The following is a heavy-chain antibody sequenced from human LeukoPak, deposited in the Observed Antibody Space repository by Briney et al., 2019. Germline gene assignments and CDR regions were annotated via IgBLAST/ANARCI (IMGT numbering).Heavy chain of an antibody. Sequence: SVKVSCKASGYTFTGYYMHWVRQAPGQGLEWMGRIIPIFGTANYAQKFQGRVTITTDESTSTAYMELSSLRSEDTAVYYCAGGSLSITMIPLDYWGQGTLVTVSS. V-gene: IGHV1-69*05. CDR3: AGGSLSITMIPLDY. CDR2: IIPIFGTA. CDR1: GYTFTGYY. J-gene: IGHJ4*02. D-gene: IGHD3-22*01.